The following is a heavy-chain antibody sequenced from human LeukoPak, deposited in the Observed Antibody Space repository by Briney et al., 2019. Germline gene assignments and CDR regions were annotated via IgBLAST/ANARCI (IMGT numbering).Heavy chain of an antibody. CDR1: GYRFTSYW. V-gene: IGHV5-51*01. CDR2: IYPGDSDT. J-gene: IGHJ1*01. D-gene: IGHD3-3*01. Sequence: GESLKISCKGSGYRFTSYWIGWVRQMPGKGLEWMGIIYPGDSDTRNRPSFQGQVTISADNYISTAYLQWSSLKASDTAMYYCARARRDYDFWSGYYTSGGEYFQHWGQGTLVTVSS. CDR3: ARARRDYDFWSGYYTSGGEYFQH.